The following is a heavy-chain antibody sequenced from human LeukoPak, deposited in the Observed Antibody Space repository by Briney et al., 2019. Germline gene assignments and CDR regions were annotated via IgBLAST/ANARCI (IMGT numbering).Heavy chain of an antibody. CDR2: INRSGST. J-gene: IGHJ5*02. CDR3: ARGPTVVVPAAGGWFDP. CDR1: GGSFSGYY. V-gene: IGHV4-34*01. Sequence: SETLSLTCAVYGGSFSGYYWSWIRQPPGKGLEWIGEINRSGSTNYNPSLKSRVTISVDTSKNQFSLKLSSVTAADTAVYYCARGPTVVVPAAGGWFDPWGQGTLVTVSS. D-gene: IGHD2-2*01.